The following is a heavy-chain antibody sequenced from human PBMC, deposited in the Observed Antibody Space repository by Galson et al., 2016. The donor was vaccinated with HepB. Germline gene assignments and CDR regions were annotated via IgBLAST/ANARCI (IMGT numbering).Heavy chain of an antibody. V-gene: IGHV3-53*01. CDR1: GFTVSKNH. D-gene: IGHD6-13*01. Sequence: SLRLSCAASGFTVSKNHMSWVRQAPGKGLEWVSVIYRGGSTYYADSVKGRFTISRDNSKNTLYLQVNSLRAEDTAMYYCARAIVAPGRYLQHWGQGTLVTVSS. CDR3: ARAIVAPGRYLQH. J-gene: IGHJ1*01. CDR2: IYRGGST.